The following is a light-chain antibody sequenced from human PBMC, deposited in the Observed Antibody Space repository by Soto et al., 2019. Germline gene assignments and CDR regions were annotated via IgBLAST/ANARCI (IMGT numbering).Light chain of an antibody. Sequence: EIVMTQSPATLSVSPGDRATLSCRASQSVSSNLAWYQQRPGQAPRLLIYGASTRATGIPARFSGSGSGTEFTLTISSLQSEDFAVYYCQQYHTSPLMFGQGTKV. J-gene: IGKJ1*01. CDR3: QQYHTSPLM. CDR2: GAS. CDR1: QSVSSN. V-gene: IGKV3-15*01.